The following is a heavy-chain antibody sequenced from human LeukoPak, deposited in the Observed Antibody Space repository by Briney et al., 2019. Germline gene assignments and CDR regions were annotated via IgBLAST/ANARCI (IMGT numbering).Heavy chain of an antibody. CDR3: ARGVSSSWYYFDY. D-gene: IGHD6-13*01. J-gene: IGHJ4*02. V-gene: IGHV4-59*01. CDR1: GGSISSYY. CDR2: IYYSGST. Sequence: SETLSLTCTVSGGSISSYYWMWMRQPPGKGLEGIGYIYYSGSTNYNPSLKSRVTISVDTSKNQFSLKLSSVTAADTAVYYCARGVSSSWYYFDYWGQGTLVTVSS.